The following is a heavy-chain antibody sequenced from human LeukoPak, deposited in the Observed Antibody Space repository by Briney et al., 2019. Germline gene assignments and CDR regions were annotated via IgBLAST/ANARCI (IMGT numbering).Heavy chain of an antibody. D-gene: IGHD3-22*01. Sequence: GGSLRLSCTASGFTFGDYAMSWFRQAPGKGLEWVGFIRSKAYGGTTEYAASVKGRFTISRDDSKSIAYLQMNSLKTEDTAVYLCTLDDSSDYYYVPWVYWGQGTLVTVSS. CDR1: GFTFGDYA. CDR3: TLDDSSDYYYVPWVY. V-gene: IGHV3-49*03. J-gene: IGHJ4*02. CDR2: IRSKAYGGTT.